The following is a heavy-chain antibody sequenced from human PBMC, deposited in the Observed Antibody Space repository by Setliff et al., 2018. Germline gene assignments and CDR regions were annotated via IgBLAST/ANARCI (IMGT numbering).Heavy chain of an antibody. CDR3: ARLQRVDTAMANTLFYYYYGMDV. CDR2: INPSGGST. Sequence: ASVKVSCKASGYIFTSYYMHWVRQAPGQGLEWMGIINPSGGSTSYAQKFQGRVTMTRDTSTSTAYMELRSLRSDDTAVYYCARLQRVDTAMANTLFYYYYGMDVWGQGTTVTVSS. D-gene: IGHD5-18*01. V-gene: IGHV1-46*01. J-gene: IGHJ6*02. CDR1: GYIFTSYY.